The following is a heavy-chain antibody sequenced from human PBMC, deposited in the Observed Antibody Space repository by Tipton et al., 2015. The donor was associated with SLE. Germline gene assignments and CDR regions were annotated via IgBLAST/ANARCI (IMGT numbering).Heavy chain of an antibody. V-gene: IGHV3-21*04. CDR3: AKGGYCSGGSCYAEYFQH. D-gene: IGHD2-15*01. Sequence: GSLRLSCAASGFTFSSYSMNWVRQTPGKGLEWVSSISSSSSYIYYADSVKGRFTISRDNAKNSLYLQMNSLRAEDTAVYYCAKGGYCSGGSCYAEYFQHWGQGTLVTVSS. J-gene: IGHJ1*01. CDR1: GFTFSSYS. CDR2: ISSSSSYI.